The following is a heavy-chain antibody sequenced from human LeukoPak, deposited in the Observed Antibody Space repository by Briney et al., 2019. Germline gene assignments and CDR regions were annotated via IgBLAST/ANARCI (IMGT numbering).Heavy chain of an antibody. CDR1: GFTFSSYA. D-gene: IGHD3-3*01. V-gene: IGHV3-23*01. CDR2: ISGSGGST. J-gene: IGHJ3*02. Sequence: GGSLRLSCAASGFTFSSYAMSWVRPAPGKGLEWVSAISGSGGSTYYADSVKGRFTISRDNSRNTLYLQMNSLRAEDTAVYYCASPTIFGVVIGAERAFDIWGQGTMVTVSS. CDR3: ASPTIFGVVIGAERAFDI.